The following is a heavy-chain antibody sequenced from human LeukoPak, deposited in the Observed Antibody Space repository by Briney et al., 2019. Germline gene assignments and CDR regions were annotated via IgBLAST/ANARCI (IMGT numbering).Heavy chain of an antibody. CDR2: INTNTGNP. CDR3: ARADSSGYIYYYGMDV. D-gene: IGHD3-22*01. CDR1: GYTFTSYA. V-gene: IGHV7-4-1*02. Sequence: ASVKVSCKASGYTFTSYAMNWVRQAPGQGLEWMGWINTNTGNPTYAQGFTGRFVFSLDTSVSTAYLQISSLKAEDTAVYYCARADSSGYIYYYGMDVWGQGTTVTVSS. J-gene: IGHJ6*02.